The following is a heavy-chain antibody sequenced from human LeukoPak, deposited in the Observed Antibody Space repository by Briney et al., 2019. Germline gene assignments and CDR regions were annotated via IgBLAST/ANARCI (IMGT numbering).Heavy chain of an antibody. V-gene: IGHV4-38-2*02. D-gene: IGHD1-1*01. CDR2: VFHRGDV. CDR3: ARFGTRDNCCHPGIDT. Sequence: PSETLSLTCTVYGYSLSSGFYWGWIRQPPGKGLEWAATVFHRGDVYYNPSLVRRVTISMDTSKNQLSLRLDSVTAADTALYYCARFGTRDNCCHPGIDTWGQGAPVTVSS. CDR1: GYSLSSGFY. J-gene: IGHJ5*02.